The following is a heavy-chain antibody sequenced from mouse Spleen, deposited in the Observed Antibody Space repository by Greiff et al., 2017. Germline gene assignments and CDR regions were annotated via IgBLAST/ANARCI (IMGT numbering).Heavy chain of an antibody. Sequence: DVMLVESGGGLVKPGGSLKLSCAASGFTFSDYGMHWVRQAPEKGLEWVAYISSGSSTIYSADTVKGRFTISRDNAKNTLFLQMTVLRSEDTAMYYYARNGGLRRGVWPFAYWGQGTLGTVSA. J-gene: IGHJ3*01. V-gene: IGHV5-17*01. CDR1: GFTFSDYG. D-gene: IGHD2-4*01. CDR3: ARNGGLRRGVWPFAY. CDR2: ISSGSSTI.